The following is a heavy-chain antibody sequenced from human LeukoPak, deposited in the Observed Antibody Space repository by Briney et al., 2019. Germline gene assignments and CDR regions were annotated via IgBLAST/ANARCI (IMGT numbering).Heavy chain of an antibody. D-gene: IGHD6-19*01. Sequence: GGSLRLSCAASGFTFSSYWMHWVRQAPGKGLVWVSRVNTDGSSTRYADSVKGRFTISRDNAKNTLFLQMNSLRAEDTAVYYCAKGSYSSGWYYFDYWGQGTLVTVSS. CDR1: GFTFSSYW. V-gene: IGHV3-74*01. J-gene: IGHJ4*02. CDR3: AKGSYSSGWYYFDY. CDR2: VNTDGSST.